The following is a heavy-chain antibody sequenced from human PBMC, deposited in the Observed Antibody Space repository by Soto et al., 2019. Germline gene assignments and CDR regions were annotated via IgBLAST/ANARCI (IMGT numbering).Heavy chain of an antibody. D-gene: IGHD5-12*01. CDR3: ARHSDIVATTAFPFDY. Sequence: SETLSLTCTVSGGSINSYYWSWIRQPPGKGLEGIGYIYYSGSTKYNPSLKRRVTRSLDTSKNQFSLKLSSVTAADTAVYYCARHSDIVATTAFPFDYWGQGTLVTVSS. CDR2: IYYSGST. J-gene: IGHJ4*02. CDR1: GGSINSYY. V-gene: IGHV4-59*08.